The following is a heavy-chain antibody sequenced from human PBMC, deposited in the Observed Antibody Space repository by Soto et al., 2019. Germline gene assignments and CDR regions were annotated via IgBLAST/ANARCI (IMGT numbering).Heavy chain of an antibody. Sequence: PGGSLRLSCVASGFTFSGNVMSWVCQAPGKGLEWISIISGSGGSTYYADSVKGRFTISRDNSNNTLYLQMHSLTAADTAVYYCAKNGCGGDCYSSVAGNWFDPWGQGTLVTVSS. D-gene: IGHD2-21*02. V-gene: IGHV3-23*01. CDR2: ISGSGGST. CDR3: AKNGCGGDCYSSVAGNWFDP. J-gene: IGHJ5*02. CDR1: GFTFSGNV.